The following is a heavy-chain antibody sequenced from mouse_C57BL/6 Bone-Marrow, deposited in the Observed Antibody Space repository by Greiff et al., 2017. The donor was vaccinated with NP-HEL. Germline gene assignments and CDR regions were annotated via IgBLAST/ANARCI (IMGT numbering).Heavy chain of an antibody. CDR2: IWSGGST. V-gene: IGHV2-2*01. D-gene: IGHD2-3*01. Sequence: VKLMESGPGLVQPSQSLSITCTVSGFSLTSYGVHWVRQSPGKGLEWLGVIWSGGSTDYNAAFISRLSISKDNSKSQVFFKMNSLQADDTAIYYCARYDGYYVYFDYWGQGTTLTVSS. J-gene: IGHJ2*01. CDR3: ARYDGYYVYFDY. CDR1: GFSLTSYG.